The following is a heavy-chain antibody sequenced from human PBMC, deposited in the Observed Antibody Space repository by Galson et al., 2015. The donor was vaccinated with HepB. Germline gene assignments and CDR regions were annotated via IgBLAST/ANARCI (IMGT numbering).Heavy chain of an antibody. CDR3: ARDPQYSSSQYYFDY. CDR2: ISYDGSNK. CDR1: GFTFSSYA. J-gene: IGHJ4*02. D-gene: IGHD6-13*01. V-gene: IGHV3-30-3*01. Sequence: LRLSCAASGFTFSSYAMHWVRQAPGKGLEWVAVISYDGSNKYYADSVKGRFTISRDNSKNTLYLQMNSLRAEDTAVYYCARDPQYSSSQYYFDYWGQGTLVTVSS.